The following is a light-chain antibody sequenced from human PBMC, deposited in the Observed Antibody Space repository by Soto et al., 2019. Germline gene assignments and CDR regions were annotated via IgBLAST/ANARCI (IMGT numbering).Light chain of an antibody. CDR1: QSVSSSY. CDR2: GAS. V-gene: IGKV3-20*01. J-gene: IGKJ1*01. CDR3: QQYGSSLSWT. Sequence: DIVLTQSPGTLSLSPGEIATLSCRASQSVSSSYLAWYQQKPGQAPRLLIYGASSRATGIPDRFSGSGSGTDFTLPISRLEPEDFAVYYCQQYGSSLSWTFGQGTKVDIK.